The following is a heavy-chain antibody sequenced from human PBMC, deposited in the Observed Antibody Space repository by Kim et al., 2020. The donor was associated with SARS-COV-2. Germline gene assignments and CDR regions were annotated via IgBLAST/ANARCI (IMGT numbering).Heavy chain of an antibody. CDR2: ISYDGSNK. CDR3: ARNLGERGAFDI. V-gene: IGHV3-33*05. J-gene: IGHJ3*02. CDR1: GFTFSSYG. Sequence: GGSLRLSCAASGFTFSSYGMHWVRQAPGKGLEWVAVISYDGSNKYYADSVKGRFTISRDNSKNTLYLQMNSLRAEDTAVYYCARNLGERGAFDIWGQGTMVTVSS. D-gene: IGHD3-10*01.